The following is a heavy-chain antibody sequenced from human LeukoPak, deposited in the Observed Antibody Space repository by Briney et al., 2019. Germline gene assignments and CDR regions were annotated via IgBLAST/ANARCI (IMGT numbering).Heavy chain of an antibody. V-gene: IGHV3-7*01. D-gene: IGHD6-25*01. CDR3: ARGRLQPDY. J-gene: IGHJ4*02. Sequence: GGSLRLSCAASGFTFSSYWMTWVRQAPGKGLEWVANIKQDGGEKNYVDSVRGRFTISRDNAKTSLYLQINSLRAEDTAVYFCARGRLQPDYWGQGTLVTVSS. CDR1: GFTFSSYW. CDR2: IKQDGGEK.